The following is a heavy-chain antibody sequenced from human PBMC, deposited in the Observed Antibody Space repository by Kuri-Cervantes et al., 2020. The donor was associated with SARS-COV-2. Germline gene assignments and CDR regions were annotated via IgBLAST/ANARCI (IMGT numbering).Heavy chain of an antibody. D-gene: IGHD3-16*02. Sequence: ASVKVSCEASGYTFTDYYMHWVRQAPGQGLEWMGWINPNSGGTNYAQKFQGWVAMTRDTSLSTAYMELSRLRSDDTAVYYCARGPSWNYIWGTYRGGWDTFDIWGQGTMVTVSS. CDR1: GYTFTDYY. J-gene: IGHJ3*02. CDR2: INPNSGGT. CDR3: ARGPSWNYIWGTYRGGWDTFDI. V-gene: IGHV1-2*04.